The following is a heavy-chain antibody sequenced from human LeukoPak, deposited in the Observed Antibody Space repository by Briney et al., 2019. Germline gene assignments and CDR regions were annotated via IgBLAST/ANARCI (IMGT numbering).Heavy chain of an antibody. CDR1: GGSFSGYY. D-gene: IGHD6-13*01. CDR2: INHSGST. CDR3: ARNGDIAAAGRGYYYGMDV. J-gene: IGHJ6*02. V-gene: IGHV4-34*01. Sequence: PSETLSLTCAVYGGSFSGYYWSWIRQPPGKGLEWIGEINHSGSTNYNPFLKSRVTISVDTSKNQFSLKLSSVTAADTAVYYCARNGDIAAAGRGYYYGMDVWGQGTTVTVSS.